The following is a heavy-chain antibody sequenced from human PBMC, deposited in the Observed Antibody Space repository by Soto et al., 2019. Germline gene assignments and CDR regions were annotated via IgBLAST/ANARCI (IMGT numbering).Heavy chain of an antibody. Sequence: QVQLVQSGAEVKKPGASVKVSCNASGFNFTNYGISWVRQAPGQGLEWMGWISAYNGNTDYAQKLQGRVTMTTDTSTSTVYLEVRSLRSDDTSVYFWGRDLAFSGYGFRKYYYYMDIWGRGTTVSVSS. D-gene: IGHD5-12*01. J-gene: IGHJ6*03. V-gene: IGHV1-18*01. CDR1: GFNFTNYG. CDR3: GRDLAFSGYGFRKYYYYMDI. CDR2: ISAYNGNT.